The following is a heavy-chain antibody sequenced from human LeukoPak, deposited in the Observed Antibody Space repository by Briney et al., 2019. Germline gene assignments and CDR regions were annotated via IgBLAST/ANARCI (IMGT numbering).Heavy chain of an antibody. J-gene: IGHJ4*02. CDR2: IYYSEST. CDR3: ARGYSYGSFDY. Sequence: PSETLSLTCTVSGGSVSGSYWSWIRQPPGKGLEWIGHIYYSESTNYNPSLKSRVTISVDTSKNQFSLKLSSVTAADTAVYYCARGYSYGSFDYWGQGTLVTVSS. V-gene: IGHV4-59*08. CDR1: GGSVSGSY. D-gene: IGHD5-18*01.